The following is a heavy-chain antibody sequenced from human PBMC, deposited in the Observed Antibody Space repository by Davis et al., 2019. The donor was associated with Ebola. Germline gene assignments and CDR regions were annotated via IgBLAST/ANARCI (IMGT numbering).Heavy chain of an antibody. CDR3: AKDNRNIWSEV. Sequence: GESLKISCAASGFVFRNYVMSWVRQAPGKGLEWVSTLGTSADTYYADSVRCRFTISRDNSKNTLYLQMNGLRVEDTAIYYCAKDNRNIWSEVWGQGTMVTVSS. CDR2: LGTSADT. D-gene: IGHD2/OR15-2a*01. CDR1: GFVFRNYV. J-gene: IGHJ3*01. V-gene: IGHV3-23*01.